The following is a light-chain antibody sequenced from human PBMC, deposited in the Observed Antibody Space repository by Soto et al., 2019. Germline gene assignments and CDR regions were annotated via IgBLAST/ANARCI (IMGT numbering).Light chain of an antibody. CDR2: DVT. Sequence: QSVLTQPPSASGSPGQSVTISCTGTSSDVGGHDYVSWYQQHPGKAPKLMIYDVTKWPSGVPDRFSGSKSGNTASLTVSGLQAEDEADYYCSSYAGNNNLGVFGTGTKVTVL. CDR1: SSDVGGHDY. V-gene: IGLV2-8*01. CDR3: SSYAGNNNLGV. J-gene: IGLJ1*01.